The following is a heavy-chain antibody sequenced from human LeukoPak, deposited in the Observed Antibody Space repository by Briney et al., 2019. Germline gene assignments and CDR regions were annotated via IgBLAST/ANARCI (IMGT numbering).Heavy chain of an antibody. CDR3: AKESIAVAGFYYYYGMDV. CDR2: ISGSGGST. J-gene: IGHJ6*02. D-gene: IGHD6-19*01. V-gene: IGHV3-23*01. CDR1: GFTFSSYA. Sequence: PGGSLRLSCAASGFTFSSYAMSWVRQAPGEGLEWVSAISGSGGSTYYADSVKGRFTISRDNSKNTLYLQMNSLRAEDTAVYYCAKESIAVAGFYYYYGMDVWGQGTTVTVSS.